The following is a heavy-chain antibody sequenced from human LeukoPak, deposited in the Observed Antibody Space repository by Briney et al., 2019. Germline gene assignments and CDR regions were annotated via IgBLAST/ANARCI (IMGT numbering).Heavy chain of an antibody. J-gene: IGHJ4*02. CDR1: GFTFSSYA. CDR2: ISGSGGST. CDR3: AKDGMVRGVIIPHYFDY. Sequence: GGSLRLSCAASGFTFSSYAMSWVRQAPGKGLEWVSAISGSGGSTYYADSVKGRFTISRGNSKNTLYLQMNSLRAEDTAVYYCAKDGMVRGVIIPHYFDYWGQGTLVTVSS. D-gene: IGHD3-10*01. V-gene: IGHV3-23*01.